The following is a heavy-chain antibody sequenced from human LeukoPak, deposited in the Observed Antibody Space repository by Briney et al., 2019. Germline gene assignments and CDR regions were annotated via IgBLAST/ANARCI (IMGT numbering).Heavy chain of an antibody. D-gene: IGHD2-2*01. CDR2: IYYSGST. CDR3: ARGSGVVVPAAYDAFDI. J-gene: IGHJ3*02. V-gene: IGHV4-59*01. CDR1: GGSISSYY. Sequence: PSETLSLTCTVSGGSISSYYWSWIRQPPGKGLEWIGYIYYSGSTNYNPSLKSRVTMSVDTSKNQFSLKLSSVTAADTAVYYCARGSGVVVPAAYDAFDIWGQGTMVTVSS.